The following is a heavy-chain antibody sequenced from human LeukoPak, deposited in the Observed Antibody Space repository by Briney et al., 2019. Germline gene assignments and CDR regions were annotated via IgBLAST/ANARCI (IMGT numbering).Heavy chain of an antibody. CDR3: ARWQLWTTPYYFDY. CDR2: ISSSNNYI. J-gene: IGHJ4*02. V-gene: IGHV3-21*01. Sequence: PGGSLRLSCAASGFTFSTYTMNWVRQAPGKGLEWLSSISSSNNYIYYAHSVKGRFTISRDNAKNSLFLQMNSLRAEDTALYYCARWQLWTTPYYFDYWGQGTLVTVSS. CDR1: GFTFSTYT. D-gene: IGHD3-16*01.